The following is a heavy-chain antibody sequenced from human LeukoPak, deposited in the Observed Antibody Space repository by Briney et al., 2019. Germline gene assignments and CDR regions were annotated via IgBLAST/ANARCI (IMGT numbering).Heavy chain of an antibody. Sequence: SETLSLTCNVSGYSTSSGYYWGWIRQPPGKGLEWIGNMYHSGSSYYNPSLKSRVTISIDTSKNQFSLKLTSVTAADTAVYYCARLAATWFDPWGQGTLVTVSS. CDR3: ARLAATWFDP. D-gene: IGHD6-13*01. CDR2: MYHSGSS. V-gene: IGHV4-38-2*02. CDR1: GYSTSSGYY. J-gene: IGHJ5*02.